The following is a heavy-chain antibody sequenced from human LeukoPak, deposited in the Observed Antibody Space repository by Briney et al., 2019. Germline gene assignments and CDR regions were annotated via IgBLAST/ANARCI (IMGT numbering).Heavy chain of an antibody. CDR1: GGSISSYC. J-gene: IGHJ5*02. CDR2: IYYSGST. V-gene: IGHV4-59*01. D-gene: IGHD3-22*01. Sequence: PSETLSLTCTVSGGSISSYCWSWIRQPPGKGLEWIGYIYYSGSTNYNPSLKSRVTISVDTSKNQFSLKLSSVTAADTAVYHCARVNYDSSGYWFDPWGQGTLVTVSS. CDR3: ARVNYDSSGYWFDP.